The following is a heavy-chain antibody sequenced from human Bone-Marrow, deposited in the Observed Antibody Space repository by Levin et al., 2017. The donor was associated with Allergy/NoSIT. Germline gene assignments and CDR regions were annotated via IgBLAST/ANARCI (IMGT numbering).Heavy chain of an antibody. CDR3: ARHSWELLTATYYFDY. CDR2: IYYSGST. Sequence: PSETLSLTCTVSGGSISSYYWSWIRQPPGKGLEWIGYIYYSGSTNYNPSLKSRVTISVDTSKNQFSLKLSSVTAADTAVYYCARHSWELLTATYYFDYWGQGTLVTVSS. D-gene: IGHD1-26*01. V-gene: IGHV4-59*08. CDR1: GGSISSYY. J-gene: IGHJ4*02.